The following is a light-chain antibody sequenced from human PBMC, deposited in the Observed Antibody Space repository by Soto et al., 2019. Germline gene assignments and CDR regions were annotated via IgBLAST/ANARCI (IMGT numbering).Light chain of an antibody. Sequence: DIQMTQSPSTLSASVGDRVAITCRASQSITNRLAWYQLKPGKAPKVLIYDALNLESGVPSRFSGSGYGTEFTLTIRSLQSDDFATYCCQHYGGMWTFGQGTKVEMK. CDR1: QSITNR. CDR3: QHYGGMWT. V-gene: IGKV1-5*01. CDR2: DAL. J-gene: IGKJ1*01.